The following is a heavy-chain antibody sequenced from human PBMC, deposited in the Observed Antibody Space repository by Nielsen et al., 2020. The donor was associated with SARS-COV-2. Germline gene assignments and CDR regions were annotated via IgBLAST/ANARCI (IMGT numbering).Heavy chain of an antibody. D-gene: IGHD6-19*01. V-gene: IGHV1-18*01. J-gene: IGHJ6*02. Sequence: WLRQAPGQGLEWMGWISAYNGNTNYAQKLQGRVTMTTDTSTSTAYMELRSLRSDDTAVYYCARDKEQWLDGYYYYGMDVWGQGTTVTVSS. CDR2: ISAYNGNT. CDR3: ARDKEQWLDGYYYYGMDV.